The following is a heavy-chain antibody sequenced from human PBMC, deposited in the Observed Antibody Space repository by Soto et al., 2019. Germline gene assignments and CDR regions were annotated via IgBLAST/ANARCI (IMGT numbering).Heavy chain of an antibody. Sequence: SETLSLTCAVYGGSFSGYYWSWIRQPPGKGLEWIGEINHSGSTNYNPSLKSRVTISVDTSKNQFSLKLSSVTAADTAVYYCARGRIHYDILTGRRRNWFDPWGQGTLVTVSS. CDR2: INHSGST. V-gene: IGHV4-34*01. CDR3: ARGRIHYDILTGRRRNWFDP. J-gene: IGHJ5*02. D-gene: IGHD3-9*01. CDR1: GGSFSGYY.